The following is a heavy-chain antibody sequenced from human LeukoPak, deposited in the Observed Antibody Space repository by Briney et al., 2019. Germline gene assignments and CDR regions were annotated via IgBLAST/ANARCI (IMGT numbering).Heavy chain of an antibody. CDR1: GFTFSSYG. CDR2: IRYDGSNK. CDR3: AKDMEGYTAMVTGFDY. V-gene: IGHV3-30*02. Sequence: GGSLRLSCAASGFTFSSYGMHWVRQAPGKGLEWVAFIRYDGSNKYYADSVKGRFTISRDNSKNTLYLQMNSLRAEDTALYYCAKDMEGYTAMVTGFDYWGQGTLVTVSS. D-gene: IGHD5-18*01. J-gene: IGHJ4*02.